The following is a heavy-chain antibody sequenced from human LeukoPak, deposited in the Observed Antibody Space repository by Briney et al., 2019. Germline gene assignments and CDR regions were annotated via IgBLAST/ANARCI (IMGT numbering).Heavy chain of an antibody. CDR3: ARTAARRFDY. D-gene: IGHD6-6*01. CDR2: INPTGGST. V-gene: IGHV1-46*01. Sequence: ASVNVSCKASGYTFPIYFMHWVRQAPGQGLEWMGIINPTGGSTTYAQKFQGRVTMTRDTSTSTVYMELSSLRSDDTAVYYCARTAARRFDYWGQGTLVTVSS. J-gene: IGHJ4*02. CDR1: GYTFPIYF.